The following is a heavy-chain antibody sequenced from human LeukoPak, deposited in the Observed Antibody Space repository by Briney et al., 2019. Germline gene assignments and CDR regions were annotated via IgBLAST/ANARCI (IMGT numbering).Heavy chain of an antibody. Sequence: SETLSLTCTVSGGSISSYYWSWIRQPPGKELEWIGYIYTSGSTNYNPSLKSRVTISVDTSKNQFSLKLSSVTAADTAVYYCARRVASYFDYWGQGTLVTVSS. CDR2: IYTSGST. J-gene: IGHJ4*02. D-gene: IGHD2-15*01. V-gene: IGHV4-4*09. CDR3: ARRVASYFDY. CDR1: GGSISSYY.